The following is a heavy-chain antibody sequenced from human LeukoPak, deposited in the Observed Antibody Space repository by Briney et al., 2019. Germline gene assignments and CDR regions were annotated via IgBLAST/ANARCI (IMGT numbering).Heavy chain of an antibody. CDR3: AKDPDSSSWFLSPFDI. J-gene: IGHJ3*02. V-gene: IGHV3-23*01. CDR1: RFTFSSYA. Sequence: GGSLRLSCAASRFTFSSYAMSWVRQAPGKGLEWVSAISDGGGSTYYADSVKGRFTISRDNSKNTLYLQMNSLRAEDTAVYYCAKDPDSSSWFLSPFDIWGQGTMVTVSS. CDR2: ISDGGGST. D-gene: IGHD6-13*01.